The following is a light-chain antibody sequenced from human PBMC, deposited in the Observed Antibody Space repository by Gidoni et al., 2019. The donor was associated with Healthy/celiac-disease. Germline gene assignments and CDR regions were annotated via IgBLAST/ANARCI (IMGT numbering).Light chain of an antibody. Sequence: SASVGDRVTITCRASRSISSYLNWYQQKPGKAPKLLIYAASSLQSGVPSRFSGSGSGTDFTLTISSLQPEDFATYYCQQSYSTPYTFGQGTKLEIK. CDR1: RSISSY. CDR2: AAS. CDR3: QQSYSTPYT. J-gene: IGKJ2*01. V-gene: IGKV1-39*01.